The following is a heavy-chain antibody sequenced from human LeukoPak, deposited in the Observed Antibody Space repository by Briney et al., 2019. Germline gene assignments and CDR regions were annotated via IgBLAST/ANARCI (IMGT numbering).Heavy chain of an antibody. CDR1: GFTLSSYG. Sequence: PGRSLRLSCAASGFTLSSYGMHWVRQAPGKGLEWVAVIWYDGSNKYYADSVKGRFTISRDNSKNTLYLQMNSLRAEDTAVYYCARELQYAGYYDILTGYYNYGMDVWGKGTTVTVSS. D-gene: IGHD3-9*01. V-gene: IGHV3-33*01. CDR2: IWYDGSNK. J-gene: IGHJ6*04. CDR3: ARELQYAGYYDILTGYYNYGMDV.